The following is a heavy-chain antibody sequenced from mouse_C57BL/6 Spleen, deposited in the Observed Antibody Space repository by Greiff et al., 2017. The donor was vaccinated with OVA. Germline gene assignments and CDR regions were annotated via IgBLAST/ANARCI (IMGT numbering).Heavy chain of an antibody. Sequence: EVKLMESGPGLVKPSHSLSLTCSVTGYSITSGYYWNWIRQLPGNKLEWMGYISYDGSNNYNPSLKNLIPITRDTSKNQFFLKLNSVTTEDTATDYCAREEYYGTSAWFAYWGQGTLVTVSA. D-gene: IGHD1-1*01. J-gene: IGHJ3*01. CDR2: ISYDGSN. V-gene: IGHV3-6*01. CDR1: GYSITSGYY. CDR3: AREEYYGTSAWFAY.